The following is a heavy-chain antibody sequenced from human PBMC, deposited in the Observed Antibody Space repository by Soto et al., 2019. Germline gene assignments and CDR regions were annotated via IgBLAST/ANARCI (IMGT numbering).Heavy chain of an antibody. CDR2: IIPILGIA. CDR1: GGTFSSYT. Sequence: QVQLVQSGAAVKKPGSSVKVSCKASGGTFSSYTISWVRQAAGQGLEWMGRIIPILGIANYAQKFQGRVTINEDKTSSTAYMELSRLRSEDRAVYYCAVYGAGVQFDGWVQVALGSVSS. V-gene: IGHV1-69*02. D-gene: IGHD3-10*01. J-gene: IGHJ4*02. CDR3: AVYGAGVQFDG.